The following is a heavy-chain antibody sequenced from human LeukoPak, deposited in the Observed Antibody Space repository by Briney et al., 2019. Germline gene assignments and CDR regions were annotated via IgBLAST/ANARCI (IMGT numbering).Heavy chain of an antibody. CDR3: VRSLSCREYLHH. J-gene: IGHJ1*01. Sequence: GESLRLSCAASGLTFSNHGMHWVRQAPGKGLEWVAFVHAGGETKYYADSVRGRFTISRDNSKSTLSLQMNSLRAEDTALYYCVRSLSCREYLHHWGQGTLVTVSS. CDR1: GLTFSNHG. V-gene: IGHV3-30*02. CDR2: VHAGGETK.